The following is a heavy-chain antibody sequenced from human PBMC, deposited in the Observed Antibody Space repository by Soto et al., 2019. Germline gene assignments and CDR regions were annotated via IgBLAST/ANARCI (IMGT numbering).Heavy chain of an antibody. Sequence: SETQSLTCTVSGGSISSYYWSWIRQPPGKGLEWIGYIYYSGSTNYNPSLKSRVTISVDTSKNQFSLKLSSVTAADTAVYYCARYSSGSYYYYYYMDVWGKGTTVTVSS. CDR3: ARYSSGSYYYYYYMDV. D-gene: IGHD6-19*01. CDR1: GGSISSYY. V-gene: IGHV4-59*01. J-gene: IGHJ6*03. CDR2: IYYSGST.